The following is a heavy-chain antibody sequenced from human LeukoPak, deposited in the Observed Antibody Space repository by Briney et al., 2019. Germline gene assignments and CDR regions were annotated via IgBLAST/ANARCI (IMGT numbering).Heavy chain of an antibody. V-gene: IGHV4-4*07. CDR2: ISTSGST. CDR3: ARSGSGDY. J-gene: IGHJ4*02. D-gene: IGHD2-15*01. CDR1: GASIDTYY. Sequence: SETLSLTCTISGASIDTYYWSWIRQPAGKGLEWIGRISTSGSTNYDPSLKSRVTISIDTSRNQFSLRLSSVTAADTAVYFCARSGSGDYWGQGTLVTVSS.